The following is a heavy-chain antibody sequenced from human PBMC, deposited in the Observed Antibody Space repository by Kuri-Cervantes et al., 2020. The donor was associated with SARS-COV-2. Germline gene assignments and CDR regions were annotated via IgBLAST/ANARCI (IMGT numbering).Heavy chain of an antibody. CDR1: GYTFTGHY. V-gene: IGHV1-46*01. Sequence: ASVKVSCKASGYTFTGHYMHWVRQAPGQGLEWMGIINPSGGSTSYAQKFQGRVTMTRDTSTSTVYMELSSLRSEDTAVYYCVRSISSSWYRYGMDVWGQGTTVTVSS. CDR2: INPSGGST. D-gene: IGHD6-13*01. CDR3: VRSISSSWYRYGMDV. J-gene: IGHJ6*02.